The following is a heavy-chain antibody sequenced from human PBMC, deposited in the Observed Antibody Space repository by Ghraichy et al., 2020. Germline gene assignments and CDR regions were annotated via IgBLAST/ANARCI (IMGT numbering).Heavy chain of an antibody. CDR3: AKEPVVRALGWYFDL. CDR2: ISYDGINK. J-gene: IGHJ2*01. CDR1: GFTFSSYG. D-gene: IGHD4-23*01. V-gene: IGHV3-30*18. Sequence: GGSLRLSCAASGFTFSSYGMHWVRQAPGKGLEWVAVISYDGINKYYADSVKGRFTISRDNSKNTLYLQMNCLRAEDTAVYYCAKEPVVRALGWYFDLWGRGTLVTVSS.